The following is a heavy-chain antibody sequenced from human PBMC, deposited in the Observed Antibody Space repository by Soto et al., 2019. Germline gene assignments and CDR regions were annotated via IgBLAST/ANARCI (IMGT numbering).Heavy chain of an antibody. V-gene: IGHV3-53*01. CDR3: ARDHCVATVCYYYYGMDV. Sequence: GGSLRLSCVASGFSVSDNYMSWVRQAPGKGLEWVSVFYSGGTTYYAGSIQGRFTISRDTSMNMVYLRMDSLRAEDTAVYYCARDHCVATVCYYYYGMDVWGQGTTVTVSS. J-gene: IGHJ6*02. D-gene: IGHD5-12*01. CDR2: FYSGGTT. CDR1: GFSVSDNY.